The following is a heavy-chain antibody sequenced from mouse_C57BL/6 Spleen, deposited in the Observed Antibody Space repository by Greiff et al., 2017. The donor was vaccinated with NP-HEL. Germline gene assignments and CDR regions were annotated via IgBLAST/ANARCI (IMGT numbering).Heavy chain of an antibody. V-gene: IGHV5-6*01. J-gene: IGHJ4*01. CDR3: ARPYYDGSIYEGAMDY. Sequence: EVHLVESGGDLVKPGGSLKLSCAASGFTFSSYGMSWVRQTPDKRLEWVATISSGGSYTYYPDSVKGRFTIPRDNAKNTLYLQMSSLKSEDTAMYYCARPYYDGSIYEGAMDYWGQGTSVTVSS. D-gene: IGHD1-1*01. CDR2: ISSGGSYT. CDR1: GFTFSSYG.